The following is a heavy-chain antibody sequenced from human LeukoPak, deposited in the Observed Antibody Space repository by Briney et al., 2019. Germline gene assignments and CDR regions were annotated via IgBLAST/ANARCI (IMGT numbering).Heavy chain of an antibody. J-gene: IGHJ4*02. CDR3: ATEGYDSSGTYFDY. D-gene: IGHD3-22*01. CDR1: GYTLTELS. CDR2: FDPDDGET. Sequence: GASVKVSCKVSGYTLTELSMHWVRQPGGKGLEWMGGFDPDDGETIYAQKFQGRVTMTEDTSTSTAYVELSSLRSEDTAVYYCATEGYDSSGTYFDYWGQGTLVTVSS. V-gene: IGHV1-24*01.